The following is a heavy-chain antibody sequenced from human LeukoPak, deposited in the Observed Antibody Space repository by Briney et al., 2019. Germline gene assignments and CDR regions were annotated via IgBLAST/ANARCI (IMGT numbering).Heavy chain of an antibody. D-gene: IGHD3-16*01. Sequence: SVKVSCEASGGTFSSYAISWVRQAPGQGLEWMGGIIPIFGTANYAQKFQGRVTITTDESTSTAHMVLSSLRSEDTAVYYCASSIMITFGGVIRGYYFDYWGQGTLVTVSS. CDR2: IIPIFGTA. J-gene: IGHJ4*02. CDR1: GGTFSSYA. V-gene: IGHV1-69*05. CDR3: ASSIMITFGGVIRGYYFDY.